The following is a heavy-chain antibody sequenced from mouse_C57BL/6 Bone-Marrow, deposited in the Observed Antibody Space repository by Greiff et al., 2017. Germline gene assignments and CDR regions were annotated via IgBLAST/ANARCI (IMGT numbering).Heavy chain of an antibody. CDR3: ARDWGDGSSWGDWYFDG. D-gene: IGHD1-1*01. CDR2: IDPSDSYT. CDR1: GYTFTSYW. Sequence: QVQLQQPGAELVMPGASVKLSCKASGYTFTSYWMHWVKQRPGQGLEWIGEIDPSDSYTNYNQKFKGKSTLTVDKSSSTAYMQLSSLTSEDSAVYYCARDWGDGSSWGDWYFDGWGTGTTVTVSS. J-gene: IGHJ1*03. V-gene: IGHV1-69*01.